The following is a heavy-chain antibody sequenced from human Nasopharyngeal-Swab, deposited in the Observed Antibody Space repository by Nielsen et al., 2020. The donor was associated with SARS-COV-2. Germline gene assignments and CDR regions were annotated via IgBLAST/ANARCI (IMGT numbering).Heavy chain of an antibody. V-gene: IGHV4-59*11. CDR2: IYDRGST. D-gene: IGHD3-22*01. CDR1: GGSISSHY. CDR3: ARGEFLNYYDGGVYVSENWLDP. J-gene: IGHJ5*02. Sequence: SETLSLTCSVSGGSISSHYWNWIRQPPGKGLEWIGDIYDRGSTNYNPSLKSRVTISLDTSKNQFSLNLSSVTAADTAVYYCARGEFLNYYDGGVYVSENWLDPLGQGTLVTVSS.